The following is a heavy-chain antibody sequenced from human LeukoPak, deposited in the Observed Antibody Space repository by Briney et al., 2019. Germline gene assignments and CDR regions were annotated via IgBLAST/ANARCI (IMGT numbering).Heavy chain of an antibody. Sequence: GGSLRLSCAASGFTFSSYSMNWVRQAPGNGLEWVSYISSSSSTIYYADSVKGRFTISRDNAKNSLYLQMNSLRAEDTAVYYCARDLRGSYGYWGQGTLVTVSS. J-gene: IGHJ4*02. D-gene: IGHD1-26*01. CDR2: ISSSSSTI. CDR3: ARDLRGSYGY. CDR1: GFTFSSYS. V-gene: IGHV3-48*01.